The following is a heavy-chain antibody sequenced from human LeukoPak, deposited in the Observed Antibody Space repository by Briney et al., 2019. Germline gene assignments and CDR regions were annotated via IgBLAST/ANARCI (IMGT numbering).Heavy chain of an antibody. D-gene: IGHD6-19*01. CDR2: IDPSNSYT. J-gene: IGHJ4*02. V-gene: IGHV5-10-1*01. CDR1: GYSFPSYW. Sequence: GESLKISCTGSGYSFPSYWISWMRPMPGKGLEWMGRIDPSNSYTNYSSSFRGHSTSSADKTISTAYLQWSSLKASDTAMYYCARRTYSSGWSHFDYWGQGTLVTVSS. CDR3: ARRTYSSGWSHFDY.